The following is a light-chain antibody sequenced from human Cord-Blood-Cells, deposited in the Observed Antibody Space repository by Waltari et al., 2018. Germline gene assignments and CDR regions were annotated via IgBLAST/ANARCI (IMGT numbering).Light chain of an antibody. CDR3: CSYAGSYTFVV. V-gene: IGLV2-11*01. CDR2: DVS. Sequence: QSALTQPRSVSGYPGQSVTIPCTGTSSDVGGYNYVSWYQQHPGKAPNLMIYDVSKRPSGVPDRFSGSKSGNTASLTISGLQAEDEADYYCCSYAGSYTFVVFGGGTKLTVL. CDR1: SSDVGGYNY. J-gene: IGLJ2*01.